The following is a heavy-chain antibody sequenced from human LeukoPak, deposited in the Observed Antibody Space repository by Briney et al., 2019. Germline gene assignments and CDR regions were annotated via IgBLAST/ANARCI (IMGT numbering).Heavy chain of an antibody. CDR1: GFTFSRYP. D-gene: IGHD3-3*01. CDR3: VKAQYDFWSGLDY. J-gene: IGHJ4*02. V-gene: IGHV3-64D*09. CDR2: ISGNGGST. Sequence: GGSLRLSCSASGFTFSRYPMHWVRQAPGKGLENVSAISGNGGSTYYADSVKGRFTISRDNSKNTLYLQMSSLRTEDTAIYYCVKAQYDFWSGLDYWGQGTLVTVSS.